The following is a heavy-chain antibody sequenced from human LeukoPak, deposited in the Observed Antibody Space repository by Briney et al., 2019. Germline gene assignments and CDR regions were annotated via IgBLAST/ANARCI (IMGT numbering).Heavy chain of an antibody. Sequence: EASVKVSCKASGYTFTSYYMHWVRQAPGQGLEWMGWISAYNGNTNYAQKLQGRVTMTTDTSTSTAYMELRSLRSDDTAVYYCARVLEAGYCSGGSCYPVMVYWGQGTLVTVSS. CDR1: GYTFTSYY. J-gene: IGHJ4*02. CDR3: ARVLEAGYCSGGSCYPVMVY. CDR2: ISAYNGNT. D-gene: IGHD2-15*01. V-gene: IGHV1-18*04.